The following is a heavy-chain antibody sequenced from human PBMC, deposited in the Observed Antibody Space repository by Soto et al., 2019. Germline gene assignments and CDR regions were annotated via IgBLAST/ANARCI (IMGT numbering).Heavy chain of an antibody. D-gene: IGHD1-26*01. V-gene: IGHV3-23*01. Sequence: GGSLILSCAASGFTFSSYAMSWVRQAPGKGLEGVSAISGSGGSTYYADSVKGRFTISTDNSKNTLSLQRNSRRAEDTAVNTVERDRLWVVGAPAGDRGAFDIWGQGTML. J-gene: IGHJ3*02. CDR2: ISGSGGST. CDR1: GFTFSSYA. CDR3: ERDRLWVVGAPAGDRGAFDI.